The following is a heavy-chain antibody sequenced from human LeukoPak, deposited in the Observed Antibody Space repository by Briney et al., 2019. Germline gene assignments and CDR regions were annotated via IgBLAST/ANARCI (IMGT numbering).Heavy chain of an antibody. D-gene: IGHD2-8*01. CDR3: AKDPIVLMVYTSDAFDI. CDR1: GFIFGSYG. J-gene: IGHJ3*02. V-gene: IGHV3-23*01. CDR2: ISGSGGST. Sequence: GGSLRLSCAASGFIFGSYGMHWVRQAPGKGLEWVSAISGSGGSTYYADSVKGRFTISRDNSKNTLYLQMNSLRAEDTAVYYCAKDPIVLMVYTSDAFDIWGQGTMVTVSS.